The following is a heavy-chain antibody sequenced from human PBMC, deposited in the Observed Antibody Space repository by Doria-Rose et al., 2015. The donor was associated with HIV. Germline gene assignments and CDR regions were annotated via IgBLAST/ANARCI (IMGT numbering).Heavy chain of an antibody. D-gene: IGHD6-13*01. Sequence: QVTLKESGPVLVKPTETLTLTCTVSGVSLSSPGMGVSWIRQPPGKALEWLANIFSDDERSYKTSLKSRLTISRGTSKRQVLLTMTDMDPVDTATYYCARIKSSRWYHKYYFDFWGQGTLVIVSA. CDR3: ARIKSSRWYHKYYFDF. J-gene: IGHJ4*02. V-gene: IGHV2-26*01. CDR2: IFSDDER. CDR1: GVSLSSPGMG.